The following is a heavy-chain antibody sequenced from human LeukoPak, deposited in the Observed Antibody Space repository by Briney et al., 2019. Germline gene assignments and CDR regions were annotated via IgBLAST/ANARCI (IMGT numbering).Heavy chain of an antibody. V-gene: IGHV1-2*02. CDR3: ARVLSGSYIQYLDY. D-gene: IGHD1-26*01. J-gene: IGHJ4*02. CDR1: GYTFTDYY. Sequence: GASLKVSCKAAGYTFTDYYMNWVRQAPGQGLEWMGWINPNSGGTNYAQKFQGRVTMTRDMSTSTVYMELSSLRSEDTAVYYCARVLSGSYIQYLDYWGQGTLVTVSS. CDR2: INPNSGGT.